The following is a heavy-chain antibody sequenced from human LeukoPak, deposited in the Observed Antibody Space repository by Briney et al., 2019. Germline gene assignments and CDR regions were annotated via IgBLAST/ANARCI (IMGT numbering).Heavy chain of an antibody. D-gene: IGHD3-10*01. J-gene: IGHJ4*02. Sequence: SETLSLTCTVSGGSISSSSYYWGWIRQPPGKGLEWIGSIYYSGSTYYNPSLKSRVTISVDTSKNQFSLKLDSVTAADTAVYYCARHLGGNFGSGTHFVYWGQGTLVTVSS. CDR2: IYYSGST. CDR3: ARHLGGNFGSGTHFVY. CDR1: GGSISSSSYY. V-gene: IGHV4-39*07.